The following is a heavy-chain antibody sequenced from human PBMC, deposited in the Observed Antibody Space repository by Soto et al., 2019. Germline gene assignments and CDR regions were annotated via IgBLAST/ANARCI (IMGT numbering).Heavy chain of an antibody. V-gene: IGHV3-23*01. D-gene: IGHD5-18*01. J-gene: IGHJ6*03. CDR2: ISGSGGST. CDR1: GFTFSSYA. CDR3: AKRHTAIVTYYYYYYMDV. Sequence: VGSLRLSCAASGFTFSSYAMSWVRQAPGKGLEWVSAISGSGGSTYYADSVKGRFTISRDNSKNTLYLQMNSLRAEDTAVYYCAKRHTAIVTYYYYYYMDVWGKGTTVTVSS.